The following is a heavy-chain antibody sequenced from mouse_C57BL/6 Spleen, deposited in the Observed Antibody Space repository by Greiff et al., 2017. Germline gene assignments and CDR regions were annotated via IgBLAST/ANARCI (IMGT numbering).Heavy chain of an antibody. CDR2: ISSGSSTI. V-gene: IGHV5-17*01. J-gene: IGHJ2*01. CDR3: ARPSYDGFPFGY. CDR1: GFTFSDYG. D-gene: IGHD2-3*01. Sequence: EVMLVESGGGLVKPGGSLKLSCAASGFTFSDYGMHWVRQAPEKGLEWVAYISSGSSTIYYADTVKGRFTISRDNAKNTLFLQMTSLRSEYTAMYYCARPSYDGFPFGYWGQGTTLTVSS.